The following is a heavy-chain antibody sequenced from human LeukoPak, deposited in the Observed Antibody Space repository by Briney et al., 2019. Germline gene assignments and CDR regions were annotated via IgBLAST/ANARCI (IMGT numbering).Heavy chain of an antibody. CDR3: ARDIGNSGFNLDY. D-gene: IGHD5-12*01. J-gene: IGHJ4*02. CDR1: GFNFSDHY. V-gene: IGHV3-11*01. CDR2: ISGSGATL. Sequence: GGSLRLSCAASGFNFSDHYMSWVRQAPGRGLEWVTYISGSGATLHHADSVRGRFTISRDNSNLYLQMNSLRAEDTAIYYCARDIGNSGFNLDYWGQGTPVTVSS.